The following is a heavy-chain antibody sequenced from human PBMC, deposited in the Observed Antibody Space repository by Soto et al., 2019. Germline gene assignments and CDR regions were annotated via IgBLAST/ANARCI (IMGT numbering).Heavy chain of an antibody. J-gene: IGHJ6*02. CDR1: GGSISSGDYY. Sequence: PSETLSLTCTVSGGSISSGDYYWSWIRQPPGKGLEWIGYIYYSGSTYYNPSLKSRVTTSVDTSKNQFSLKLSSVTAADTAVYYCARVRVAPNSGGMDVWGQGTTVTVS. V-gene: IGHV4-30-4*01. CDR3: ARVRVAPNSGGMDV. D-gene: IGHD3-3*01. CDR2: IYYSGST.